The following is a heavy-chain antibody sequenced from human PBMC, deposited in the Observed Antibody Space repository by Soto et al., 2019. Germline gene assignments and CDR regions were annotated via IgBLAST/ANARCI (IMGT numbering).Heavy chain of an antibody. CDR3: AREMTTATTSPYGMDV. D-gene: IGHD4-17*01. V-gene: IGHV1-2*04. CDR1: GYTFTGYY. J-gene: IGHJ6*02. Sequence: VKVSCKASGYTFTGYYMHWVRQAPGQGLEWMGWINPNSGGTNYAQKFQGWVTMTRDTSISTAYMELSRLRSDDTAVYYCAREMTTATTSPYGMDVWGQGTTVTVSS. CDR2: INPNSGGT.